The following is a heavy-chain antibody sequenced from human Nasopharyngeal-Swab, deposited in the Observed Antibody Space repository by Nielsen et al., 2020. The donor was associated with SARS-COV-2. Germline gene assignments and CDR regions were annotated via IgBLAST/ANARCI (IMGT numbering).Heavy chain of an antibody. V-gene: IGHV1-3*01. CDR1: GYTFTSYA. Sequence: ASVKVSCKASGYTFTSYAMHWVRQAPGQRLEWMGWINAGNGNTKYSQKFQGRVTITRDTSASTAYMELSRLRSEDTAVYYCARGVVAVAGPDFDYWGQGTLVTVSS. CDR2: INAGNGNT. CDR3: ARGVVAVAGPDFDY. D-gene: IGHD6-19*01. J-gene: IGHJ4*02.